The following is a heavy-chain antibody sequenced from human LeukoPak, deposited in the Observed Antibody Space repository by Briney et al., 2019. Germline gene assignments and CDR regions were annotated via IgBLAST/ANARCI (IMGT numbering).Heavy chain of an antibody. CDR2: ITASGDKT. Sequence: PGGSLRLSCAAAAFTFTIYAMSWVRQAPGKGLEWVSGITASGDKTFYGDSVKGRFTSSRDNSKNTLYLQMNSLRDEDTAVYYCARLSIVGNWFDPWGQGTLVTVSS. V-gene: IGHV3-23*01. D-gene: IGHD3-22*01. J-gene: IGHJ5*02. CDR1: AFTFTIYA. CDR3: ARLSIVGNWFDP.